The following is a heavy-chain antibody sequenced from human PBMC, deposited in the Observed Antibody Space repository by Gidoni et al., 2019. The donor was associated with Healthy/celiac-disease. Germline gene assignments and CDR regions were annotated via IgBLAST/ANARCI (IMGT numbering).Heavy chain of an antibody. V-gene: IGHV4-59*01. CDR3: ARDRKGSSGSFDY. J-gene: IGHJ4*02. D-gene: IGHD3-22*01. CDR1: GGSISIYY. CDR2: IYYSGST. Sequence: QVQLQESGPGLVKPSETLSLTCTVSGGSISIYYCSWIRQPPGKGLEWIGYIYYSGSTNYNPSLTSRVTISVDTSTTQFSLKLSSVTAADTAVYYCARDRKGSSGSFDYWGQGTLVTVSS.